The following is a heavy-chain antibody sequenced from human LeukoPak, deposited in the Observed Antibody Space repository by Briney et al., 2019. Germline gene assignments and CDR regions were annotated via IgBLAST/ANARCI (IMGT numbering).Heavy chain of an antibody. CDR3: AKSLDLAVAGTDY. Sequence: PGGSLRLSCAASGFTFSIHAMSWVRQALGKGLKWVSGINDSGDSTYHADSVKGRFTISRDNSKNTLYLQMNSLRAEDTAVYYCAKSLDLAVAGTDYWGQGTLVTVSS. CDR2: INDSGDST. J-gene: IGHJ4*02. CDR1: GFTFSIHA. D-gene: IGHD6-19*01. V-gene: IGHV3-23*01.